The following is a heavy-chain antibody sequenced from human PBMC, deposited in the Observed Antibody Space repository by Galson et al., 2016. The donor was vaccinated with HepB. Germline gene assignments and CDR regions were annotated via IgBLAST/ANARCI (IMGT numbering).Heavy chain of an antibody. J-gene: IGHJ6*03. CDR1: GFSFSTYA. CDR2: ISGRGGTT. D-gene: IGHD2/OR15-2a*01. Sequence: SLRLSCAASGFSFSTYAMSWVRQAPGKGLEWVSSISGRGGTTHYADSVKGRFTISRDNSKNTLHLQMNSLRAEDTAVYYCGKHNFLDYYYMDVWGKGPTVTVSS. CDR3: GKHNFLDYYYMDV. V-gene: IGHV3-23*01.